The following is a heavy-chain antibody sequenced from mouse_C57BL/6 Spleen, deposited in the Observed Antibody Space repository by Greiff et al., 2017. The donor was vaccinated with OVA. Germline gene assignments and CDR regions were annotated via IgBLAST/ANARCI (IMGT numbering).Heavy chain of an antibody. CDR3: AREGNYDRGAMDY. CDR2: IDPSDSYT. D-gene: IGHD2-4*01. J-gene: IGHJ4*01. V-gene: IGHV1-69*01. CDR1: GYTFTSYW. Sequence: VQLQQPGAELVMPGASVKLSCKASGYTFTSYWMHWVKQRPGQGLEWIGEIDPSDSYTNYNQKFKGKSTLTVDKSSSTAYMQLSSLTSEDSAVYYCAREGNYDRGAMDYWGQGTSVTVSS.